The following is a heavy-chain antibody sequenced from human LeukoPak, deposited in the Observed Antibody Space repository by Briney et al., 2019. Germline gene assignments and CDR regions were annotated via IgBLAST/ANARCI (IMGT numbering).Heavy chain of an antibody. J-gene: IGHJ4*02. Sequence: GGSLRLSCAASGFTVITNDMTWVRQAPGKGLEGVSVLYSDGNTKYADSVPGRFTISRDHSKNPLYLEMNSLSPDDPAVYYCARGVEPLAANTLAYWGQGTLVTVSS. CDR3: ARGVEPLAANTLAY. D-gene: IGHD1-14*01. CDR2: LYSDGNT. V-gene: IGHV3-53*01. CDR1: GFTVITND.